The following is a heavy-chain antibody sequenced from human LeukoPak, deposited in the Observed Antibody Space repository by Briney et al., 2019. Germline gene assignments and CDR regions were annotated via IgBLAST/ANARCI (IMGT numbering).Heavy chain of an antibody. CDR1: GFTFSSYS. CDR2: ISSSSSYI. V-gene: IGHV3-21*01. CDR3: ARDHELHHLDY. Sequence: RGSLRLSCAASGFTFSSYSMNWVRQAPGKGLEWVSSISSSSSYIYYADSVKGRFTISRDNAKNSLYLQMNSLRAEDTAVYYCARDHELHHLDYWGQGTLVTVSS. J-gene: IGHJ4*02. D-gene: IGHD3-10*01.